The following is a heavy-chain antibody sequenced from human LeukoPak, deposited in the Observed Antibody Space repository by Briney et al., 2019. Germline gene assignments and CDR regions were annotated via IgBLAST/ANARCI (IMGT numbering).Heavy chain of an antibody. J-gene: IGHJ4*02. CDR1: AFTFSNYW. Sequence: GALRLSCAASAFTFSNYWMSWVRQAPGKELEWVANIKEDGSEINYVDSVKGRFTISRDNAKNSLYLQMNSLRVDDTAVYYCARDRGYSTFDYWGQGTLVTVSS. CDR3: ARDRGYSTFDY. CDR2: IKEDGSEI. D-gene: IGHD4-23*01. V-gene: IGHV3-7*01.